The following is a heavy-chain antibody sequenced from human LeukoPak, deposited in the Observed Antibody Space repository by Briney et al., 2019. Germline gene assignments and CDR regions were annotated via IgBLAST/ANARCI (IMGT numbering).Heavy chain of an antibody. Sequence: PSETLSLTCTVSGGSISSSSYYWGWIRQPPGKGLEWIGEINHSGSTNYNPSLKSRVTISVDTSKNQFSLKLSSVTAADTAVYYCARGEWEEPDYWGQGTLVTVSS. CDR1: GGSISSSSYY. J-gene: IGHJ4*02. D-gene: IGHD1-26*01. CDR3: ARGEWEEPDY. V-gene: IGHV4-39*07. CDR2: INHSGST.